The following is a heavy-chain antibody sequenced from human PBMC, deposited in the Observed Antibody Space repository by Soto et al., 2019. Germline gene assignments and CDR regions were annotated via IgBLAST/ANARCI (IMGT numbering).Heavy chain of an antibody. CDR2: ISSSSSNI. D-gene: IGHD3-3*02. Sequence: PGGSLRLSCAASGFTFSSYSMNWVRQAPGKGLEWVSYISSSSSNIYYADSVKGRFTISRDNAKNSLYLQMNSLRAEDTAVYYCARDPYLEWALRYYNWFDPWGQGTLVTVSS. J-gene: IGHJ5*02. V-gene: IGHV3-21*01. CDR1: GFTFSSYS. CDR3: ARDPYLEWALRYYNWFDP.